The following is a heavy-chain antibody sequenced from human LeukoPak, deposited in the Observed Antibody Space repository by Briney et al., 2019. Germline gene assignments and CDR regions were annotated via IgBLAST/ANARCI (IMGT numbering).Heavy chain of an antibody. CDR1: GFTVSSNY. D-gene: IGHD5-18*01. Sequence: GGSLRLSCAASGFTVSSNYMSWVRQAPGKGLEWVSVIYSGGSTYYADSVKGRFTISRDNSKSTLYLQMNSLRAEDTAVYYCARSPDTAMPFDYWGQGTLVTVSS. V-gene: IGHV3-53*01. J-gene: IGHJ4*02. CDR3: ARSPDTAMPFDY. CDR2: IYSGGST.